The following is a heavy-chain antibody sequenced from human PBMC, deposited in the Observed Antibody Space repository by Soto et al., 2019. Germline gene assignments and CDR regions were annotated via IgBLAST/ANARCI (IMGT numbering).Heavy chain of an antibody. D-gene: IGHD2-2*02. CDR1: GYSFTDYL. CDR3: ARLGHYYTSPSCYTGYYFSGLVV. V-gene: IGHV5-51*03. J-gene: IGHJ6*02. CDR2: IYPGESDT. Sequence: PGESLKISCKGSGYSFTDYLVGCVRQMPWKCLEWMGSIYPGESDTTYSPSFQGQVTISADKSISIAYRQRSRLQASDTAMYYCARLGHYYTSPSCYTGYYFSGLVVWGQGTTVNVCS.